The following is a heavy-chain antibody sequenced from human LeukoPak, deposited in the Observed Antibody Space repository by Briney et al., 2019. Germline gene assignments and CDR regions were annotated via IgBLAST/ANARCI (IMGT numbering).Heavy chain of an antibody. V-gene: IGHV1-69*06. CDR3: ATDLEVPAAIGLYGMDV. CDR2: IIPIFGTA. J-gene: IGHJ6*02. CDR1: GGTFSSYA. Sequence: EASVKVSCKASGGTFSSYAISWVRQAPGQGLEWMGGIIPIFGTANYAQKFQGRVTMTEDTSTDTAYMELSSLRSEDTAVYYCATDLEVPAAIGLYGMDVWGQGTTVTVSS. D-gene: IGHD2-2*01.